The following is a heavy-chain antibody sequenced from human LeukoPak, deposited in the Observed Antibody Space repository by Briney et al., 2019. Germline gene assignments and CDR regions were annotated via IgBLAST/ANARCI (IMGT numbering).Heavy chain of an antibody. D-gene: IGHD3-10*01. J-gene: IGHJ5*02. CDR1: GYTFTSYG. V-gene: IGHV1-18*01. Sequence: ASVKVSCKASGYTFTSYGISWVRQAPGQGLEWMGWISAYNGNTNYAQKLQGRVTMTTDTSTSTAYMELRSLRSDDTAVYYCARDRGIWFTELLRWFDPWGQGTLVTVSS. CDR2: ISAYNGNT. CDR3: ARDRGIWFTELLRWFDP.